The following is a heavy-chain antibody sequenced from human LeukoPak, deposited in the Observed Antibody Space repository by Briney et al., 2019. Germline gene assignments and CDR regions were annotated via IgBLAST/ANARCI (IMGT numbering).Heavy chain of an antibody. D-gene: IGHD3-16*01. J-gene: IGHJ5*02. CDR2: INTGNGNT. CDR3: ARGISFYHWFDP. CDR1: GYTFTNFV. V-gene: IGHV1-3*04. Sequence: ASVKVSCEASGYTFTNFVIHWVRQAPGQRLEWMGWINTGNGNTKYSQKFQGRVTITRDTSASTAYMELSSLTSEDTAVYYCARGISFYHWFDPWGQGTLVTVSS.